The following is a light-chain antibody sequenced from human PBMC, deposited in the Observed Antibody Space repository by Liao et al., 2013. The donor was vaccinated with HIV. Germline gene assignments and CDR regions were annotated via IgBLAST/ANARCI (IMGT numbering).Light chain of an antibody. V-gene: IGLV3-21*01. Sequence: SYELTQPPSLSVAPGGTARITCGGDIIVTKRVHWYQQKPGQAPVLVISYDSDRPSGIPERFSGSKSGNTAALTISRVEAGDEADYHCQAWDSSTANVVFGGGTKLTVL. CDR2: YDS. CDR3: QAWDSSTANVV. J-gene: IGLJ2*01. CDR1: IIVTKR.